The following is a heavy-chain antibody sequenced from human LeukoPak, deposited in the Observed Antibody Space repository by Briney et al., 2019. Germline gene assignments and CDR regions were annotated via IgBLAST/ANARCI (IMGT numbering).Heavy chain of an antibody. J-gene: IGHJ4*02. Sequence: GGSLRLSCAASGLTFSSYAMSWVRQAPGKGLEWVGRIKSKTDGGTTDYAAPVKGRFTISRDDSKNTLYLQMNSLKTEDTAVYYCSTDQGGDILTGCWGQGTLVTVSS. CDR2: IKSKTDGGTT. CDR3: STDQGGDILTGC. CDR1: GLTFSSYA. D-gene: IGHD3-9*01. V-gene: IGHV3-15*01.